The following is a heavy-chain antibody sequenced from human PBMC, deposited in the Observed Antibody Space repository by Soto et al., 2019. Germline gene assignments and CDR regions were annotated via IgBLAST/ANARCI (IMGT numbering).Heavy chain of an antibody. CDR2: IYWDDSK. J-gene: IGHJ4*02. V-gene: IGHV2-5*02. CDR1: GFSLSTSGVG. Sequence: QITLKESGPTLVRPTQTLTLTCAFSGFSLSTSGVGVGWIRQPPGKALEWLAVIYWDDSKHYSPSLRSRLTITKDTSKNQLVLTMTNMDPMDTGTYYCAHKGPEDWPHDYWGQGTLVTVSS. D-gene: IGHD3-9*01. CDR3: AHKGPEDWPHDY.